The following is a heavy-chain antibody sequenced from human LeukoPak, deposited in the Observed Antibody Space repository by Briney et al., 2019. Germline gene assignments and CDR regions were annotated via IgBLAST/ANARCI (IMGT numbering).Heavy chain of an antibody. D-gene: IGHD1-7*01. J-gene: IGHJ4*02. CDR1: GFTFKNNA. Sequence: GGSLRLSCAASGFTFKNNAMSWVRQAPGKGLEWVSAISGSGGSTYYADSVKGRFTISRDNSKNTLYLQMNSLRAEDTAVYYCAKDALPRITGTTIRCDYWGQGTLVTVSS. CDR3: AKDALPRITGTTIRCDY. CDR2: ISGSGGST. V-gene: IGHV3-23*01.